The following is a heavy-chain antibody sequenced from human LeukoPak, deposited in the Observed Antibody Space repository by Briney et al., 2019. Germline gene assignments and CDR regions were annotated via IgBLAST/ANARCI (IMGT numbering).Heavy chain of an antibody. CDR3: ARRPYDYVWGTPGYHGMDV. CDR1: GFTFSSYS. D-gene: IGHD3-16*01. J-gene: IGHJ6*02. CDR2: ISSSSSYI. V-gene: IGHV3-21*01. Sequence: GGSLRLSCAASGFTFSSYSVNWVRQAPGKGLEWVSSISSSSSYIYYADSVKGQFTISRDNAKNSLYLQMNSLRAEDTAVYYCARRPYDYVWGTPGYHGMDVWGQGTTVTVSS.